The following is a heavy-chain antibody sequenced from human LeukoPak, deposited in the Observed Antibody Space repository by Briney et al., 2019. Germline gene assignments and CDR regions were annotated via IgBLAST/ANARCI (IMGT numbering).Heavy chain of an antibody. CDR3: ARGYARFYYYYMDV. J-gene: IGHJ6*03. D-gene: IGHD1-1*01. CDR1: GYSISSGFY. Sequence: SETLSLTCTVSGYSISSGFYWSWIRQPPGKGLEWIGEISHSGSPNYNPSLKSRVTISVDTSKNHFSLRLRSVTAADTAVYYCARGYARFYYYYMDVWGKGTTVTVSS. CDR2: ISHSGSP. V-gene: IGHV4-38-2*02.